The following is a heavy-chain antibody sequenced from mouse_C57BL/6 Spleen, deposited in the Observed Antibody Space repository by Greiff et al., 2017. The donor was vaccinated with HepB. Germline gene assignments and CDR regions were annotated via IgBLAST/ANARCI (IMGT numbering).Heavy chain of an antibody. CDR1: GYTFTSYW. CDR3: AIDYALYAMDY. Sequence: QVQLQQPGAELVKPGASVKLSCKASGYTFTSYWMHWVKQRPGQGLEWIGMIHPNSGSTNYNEKFKTKANLTVDKSSSTAYMQLSSLTSEDSAVYYCAIDYALYAMDYWGQGTSVTVSS. D-gene: IGHD1-1*01. V-gene: IGHV1-64*01. CDR2: IHPNSGST. J-gene: IGHJ4*01.